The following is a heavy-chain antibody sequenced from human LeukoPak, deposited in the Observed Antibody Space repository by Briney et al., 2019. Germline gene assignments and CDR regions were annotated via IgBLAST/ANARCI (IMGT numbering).Heavy chain of an antibody. CDR3: AKPLDSSGYYYVNYFDY. CDR1: GFTFSSYA. J-gene: IGHJ4*02. CDR2: ISGSGGST. D-gene: IGHD3-22*01. V-gene: IGHV3-23*01. Sequence: GGFLRLSCAASGFTFSSYAMSWVRQAPGKGLEWVSAISGSGGSTYYADSVKGRFTISRDNSKNTLYLQMNSLRAEDTAVYYCAKPLDSSGYYYVNYFDYWGQGTLVTVSS.